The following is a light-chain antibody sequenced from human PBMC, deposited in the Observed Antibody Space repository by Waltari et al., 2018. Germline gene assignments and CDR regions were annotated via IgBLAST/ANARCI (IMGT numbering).Light chain of an antibody. CDR2: LGS. Sequence: MVVTQSPLSLPATPGEPDSISCRSSQRLLHRNGNNYLDCDLQKPGQSPQHLIYLGSNRASGVPDSFCGSGSGTDFTLRLSRVEAEDVGVYYCMQSLQTLWTFGPGTKVEIK. CDR1: QRLLHRNGNNY. V-gene: IGKV2-28*01. CDR3: MQSLQTLWT. J-gene: IGKJ1*01.